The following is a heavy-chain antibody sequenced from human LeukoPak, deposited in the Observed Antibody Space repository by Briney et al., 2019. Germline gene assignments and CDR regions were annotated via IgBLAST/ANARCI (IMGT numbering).Heavy chain of an antibody. CDR2: ISGSGGST. D-gene: IGHD3-3*01. CDR1: GFTFSSYA. J-gene: IGHJ4*02. V-gene: IGHV3-23*01. CDR3: ATRDFWSGYYRD. Sequence: PGGSLRLSCAASGFTFSSYAMSWVRQAPGKGLEWVSAISGSGGSTYYADSVKGRFTISRDNSKNTLYLQMNSLRAEDTAVYYCATRDFWSGYYRDWGQGTLVTVSS.